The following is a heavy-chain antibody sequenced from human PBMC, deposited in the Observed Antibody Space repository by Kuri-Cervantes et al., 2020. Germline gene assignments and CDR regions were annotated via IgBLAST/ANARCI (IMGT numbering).Heavy chain of an antibody. J-gene: IGHJ4*02. CDR1: GVSISSYY. D-gene: IGHD6-13*01. CDR3: ARDNAAALDY. Sequence: GSLRLSCTVSGVSISSYYWSWIRQPAGKGLEWIGRIYTSGSTNYNPSLKSRVTMSVDTSKNQFSLKLSSVTAADTAVYYCARDNAAALDYWGQGTLVTVSS. CDR2: IYTSGST. V-gene: IGHV4-4*07.